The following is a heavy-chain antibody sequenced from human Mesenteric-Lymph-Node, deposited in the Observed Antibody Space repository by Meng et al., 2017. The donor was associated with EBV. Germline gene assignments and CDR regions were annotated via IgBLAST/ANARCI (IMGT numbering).Heavy chain of an antibody. CDR1: GGSISSSSYY. J-gene: IGHJ4*02. Sequence: LQLCASAQGLVTLMRNLTLTCAVLGGSISSSSYYWGWISQPPGKGLEWIGSIYYSGSTYYNPSLKSRVTISVDTSKNQFSLKLSSVTAADTAVYYCARDRGIAAADYWGQGTLVTVSS. D-gene: IGHD6-13*01. CDR3: ARDRGIAAADY. V-gene: IGHV4-39*07. CDR2: IYYSGST.